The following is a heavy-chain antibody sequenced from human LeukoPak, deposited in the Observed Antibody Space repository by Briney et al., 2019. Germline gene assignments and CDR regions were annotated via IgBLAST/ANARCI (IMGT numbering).Heavy chain of an antibody. CDR2: INPRDGSR. J-gene: IGHJ6*02. D-gene: IGHD3-10*01. CDR1: GYTFTSYY. Sequence: ASVKVSCKASGYTFTSYYMHWVRQAPGQGLGWMGIINPRDGSRSYAQKFQGRVPMTRDTSKSPVYMELSSLRSEDTAVYYCPRDGSGIQYGMDVWGQGTTVTVSS. CDR3: PRDGSGIQYGMDV. V-gene: IGHV1-46*01.